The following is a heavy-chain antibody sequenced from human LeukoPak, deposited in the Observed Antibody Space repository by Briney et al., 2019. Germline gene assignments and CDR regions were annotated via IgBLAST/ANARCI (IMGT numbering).Heavy chain of an antibody. V-gene: IGHV3-48*01. CDR3: ARDRVY. J-gene: IGHJ4*02. CDR1: GFTFSSYS. CDR2: ISSSSGTI. Sequence: GGSLRLSCAASGFTFSSYSMNWVRQAPGKGLEWVSYISSSSGTIYYADSVKGRFTISRDNAKNSLYLQMNSLRAEDTAVYYCARDRVYWGQGTLVTVSS.